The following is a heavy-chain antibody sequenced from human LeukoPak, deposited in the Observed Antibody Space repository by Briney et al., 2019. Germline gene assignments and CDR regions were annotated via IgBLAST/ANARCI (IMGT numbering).Heavy chain of an antibody. CDR2: IRFDGSNK. J-gene: IGHJ6*03. CDR1: GFTFSRYG. D-gene: IGHD6-13*01. Sequence: GGSLRLSCAASGFTFSRYGMHWVRQAPGKGLEWVAFIRFDGSNKYYADSLKGRFIISRDNSKNTLSLQMNSLRVEDTALYYCARTPRSSSWYVGYYFYYMDVWGKGTTVTVSS. V-gene: IGHV3-30*02. CDR3: ARTPRSSSWYVGYYFYYMDV.